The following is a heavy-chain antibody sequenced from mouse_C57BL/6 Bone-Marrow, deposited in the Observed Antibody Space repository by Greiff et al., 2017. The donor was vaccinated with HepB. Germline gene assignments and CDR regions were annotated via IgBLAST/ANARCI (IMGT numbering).Heavy chain of an antibody. CDR1: GFSFNTYA. J-gene: IGHJ4*01. CDR2: IRSKSNHYAT. V-gene: IGHV10-1*01. Sequence: DVKLVESGGGLVQPKGSLKLSCAASGFSFNTYAMNWVRQAPGKGLEWVARIRSKSNHYATYYADSVKDRFTISRDDSESMLYLQMNNLKTEDTAMYYCVTPLYYYGSEDYAMDYWGQGTSVTVSS. D-gene: IGHD1-1*01. CDR3: VTPLYYYGSEDYAMDY.